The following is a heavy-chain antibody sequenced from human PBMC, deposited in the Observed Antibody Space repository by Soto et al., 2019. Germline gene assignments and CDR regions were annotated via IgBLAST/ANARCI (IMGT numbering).Heavy chain of an antibody. Sequence: SETLSLTCAVYCGSFIGYYWSWIRQPPGKGLEWIGEINHSGSTNYNPSLKSRVTISVDTSKNQFSLKLSSVTAADTAVYHCARDRPSAAGDYWGQGTLVTVSS. D-gene: IGHD6-13*01. CDR1: CGSFIGYY. V-gene: IGHV4-34*01. CDR2: INHSGST. J-gene: IGHJ4*02. CDR3: ARDRPSAAGDY.